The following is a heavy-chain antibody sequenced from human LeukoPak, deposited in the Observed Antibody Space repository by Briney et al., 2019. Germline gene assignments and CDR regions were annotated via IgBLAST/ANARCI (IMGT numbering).Heavy chain of an antibody. CDR1: GFTFSSYG. CDR2: IWYDGSNK. Sequence: GGSLRLSCVASGFTFSSYGMNWVRQAPGKGLEWVAVIWYDGSNKYYGDSVKGRFTISRDNSKNTVSLQMNSLRVEDTAVYYCARLGSSWSFDYWGQGTLVTVSS. J-gene: IGHJ4*02. V-gene: IGHV3-33*01. CDR3: ARLGSSWSFDY. D-gene: IGHD6-13*01.